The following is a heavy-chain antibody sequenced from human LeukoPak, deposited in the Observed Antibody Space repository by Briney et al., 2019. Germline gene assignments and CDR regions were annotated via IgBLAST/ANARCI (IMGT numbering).Heavy chain of an antibody. Sequence: GASVKVSCKASGYAFTGYYMHCVRQAPGQGLEWMGIINPSGGSTSYAQKFQGRVTMTRDTSTSTVYMELSSLRSEDTAVYYCAMGETFGPFDYWGQGTLVTVSS. CDR3: AMGETFGPFDY. D-gene: IGHD3-10*01. CDR2: INPSGGST. V-gene: IGHV1-46*01. J-gene: IGHJ4*02. CDR1: GYAFTGYY.